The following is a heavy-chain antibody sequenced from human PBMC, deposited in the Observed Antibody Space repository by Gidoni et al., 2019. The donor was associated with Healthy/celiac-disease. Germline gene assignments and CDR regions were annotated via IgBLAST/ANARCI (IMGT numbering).Heavy chain of an antibody. V-gene: IGHV1-2*02. CDR1: GYTFTGYY. J-gene: IGHJ4*02. CDR2: INPNSGGT. CDR3: ARAALSWSPVYYFDY. Sequence: QVQLAPSGAEVKKPGASVKVTCKASGYTFTGYYRHWVRQAPGQGLEWMGWINPNSGGTNYAQKFQGRVTMTRDTSISTAYMELSRLRSDDTAVYYCARAALSWSPVYYFDYWGQGTLVTVSS. D-gene: IGHD6-13*01.